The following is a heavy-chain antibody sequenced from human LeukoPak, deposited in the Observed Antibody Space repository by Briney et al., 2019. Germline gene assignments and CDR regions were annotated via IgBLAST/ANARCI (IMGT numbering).Heavy chain of an antibody. Sequence: GRSLRLSCAASGFTFSSYAMHWVRQAPGKGLEWVAVISYDGSNKYYADSVKGRFTISRDNSKNTLYLQMNSLRAEDTAVYYCAKDGQRVEGSPEYYFDYWGQGTLVTVSS. V-gene: IGHV3-30*07. CDR2: ISYDGSNK. CDR3: AKDGQRVEGSPEYYFDY. D-gene: IGHD3-10*01. J-gene: IGHJ4*02. CDR1: GFTFSSYA.